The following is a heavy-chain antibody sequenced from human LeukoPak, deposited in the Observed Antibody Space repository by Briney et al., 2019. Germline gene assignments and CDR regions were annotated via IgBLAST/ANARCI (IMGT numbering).Heavy chain of an antibody. J-gene: IGHJ3*02. CDR2: IYPGDSDT. Sequence: GESLKISCKASGYSFTSYWIGWVRQMPGKGLEWMGIIYPGDSDTRYSPSFQGQVTISADKSISTAYLQWSSLKASDTAMYYCARPPTARNWNPTAFDIWGQGTMVTVSS. D-gene: IGHD1-20*01. CDR3: ARPPTARNWNPTAFDI. V-gene: IGHV5-51*01. CDR1: GYSFTSYW.